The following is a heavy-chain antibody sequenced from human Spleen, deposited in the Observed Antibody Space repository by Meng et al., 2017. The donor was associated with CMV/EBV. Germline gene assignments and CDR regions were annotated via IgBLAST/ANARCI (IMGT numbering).Heavy chain of an antibody. D-gene: IGHD4-17*01. Sequence: GESLKISCAASGFTFSSYTMNWVRQAPGKGLEWVSSISSGSFSIYYADSVKGRFTISRDNAKNSLYLQMNSLRAEDTAVYYCARVSNDYGDSWMDVWGQGTTVTVSS. CDR2: ISSGSFSI. CDR3: ARVSNDYGDSWMDV. J-gene: IGHJ6*02. V-gene: IGHV3-21*04. CDR1: GFTFSSYT.